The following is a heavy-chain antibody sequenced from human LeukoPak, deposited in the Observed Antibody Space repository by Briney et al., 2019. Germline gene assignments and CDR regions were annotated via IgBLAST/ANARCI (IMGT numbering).Heavy chain of an antibody. CDR2: IIPIFGTA. CDR1: GYTFSTSA. Sequence: ASVKVSCKASGYTFSTSAISWVRQAPGQGLEWMGWIIPIFGTANYAQKFQGRVTITADESTSTAYMELSSLRSEDTAVYYCASFRPGYYYYMEVWGKGTTVTVSS. CDR3: ASFRPGYYYYMEV. J-gene: IGHJ6*03. V-gene: IGHV1-69*13. D-gene: IGHD6-6*01.